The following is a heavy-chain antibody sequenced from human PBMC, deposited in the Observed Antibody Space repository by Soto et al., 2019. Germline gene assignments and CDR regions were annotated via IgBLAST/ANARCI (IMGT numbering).Heavy chain of an antibody. J-gene: IGHJ3*02. CDR3: ARASHNSFGYYDTFGI. CDR2: SYFSGST. Sequence: SETLSLTCTVSGASISCGVYYWSWIRQPLGKGLEWIGYSYFSGSTFYNPSLKSRVIISVDTSKNQFSLKLSSMTAADTAIYYCARASHNSFGYYDTFGIWGQGTMVTVSS. CDR1: GASISCGVYY. V-gene: IGHV4-30-4*01. D-gene: IGHD3-22*01.